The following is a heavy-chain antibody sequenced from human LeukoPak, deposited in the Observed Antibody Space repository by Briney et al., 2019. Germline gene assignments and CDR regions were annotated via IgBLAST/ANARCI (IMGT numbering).Heavy chain of an antibody. D-gene: IGHD3-22*01. V-gene: IGHV3-30*02. CDR3: AKDERYYDSSGYWDYYYYMDV. J-gene: IGHJ6*03. CDR1: GFMSSNYG. Sequence: GGSLRLSCAASGFMSSNYGMHWVRQAPGKGLEWVTFIRIDGTNKYYADSVKGRSTISRDNSKNTLYLQMNSLRAEDTAVYYCAKDERYYDSSGYWDYYYYMDVWGKGTTVTVSS. CDR2: IRIDGTNK.